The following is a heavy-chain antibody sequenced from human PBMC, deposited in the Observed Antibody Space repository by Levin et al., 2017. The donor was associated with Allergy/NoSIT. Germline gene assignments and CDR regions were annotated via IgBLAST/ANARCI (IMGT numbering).Heavy chain of an antibody. CDR1: GGSFSGYY. Sequence: PSETLSLTCAVYGGSFSGYYWSWIRQPPGKGLEWIGEINHSGSTNYNPSLKSRVTISVDTSKNQFSLKLSSVTAADTAVYYCARVPCAPAIFGVVIRYYYYYYYMDVWGKGTTVTVSS. CDR3: ARVPCAPAIFGVVIRYYYYYYYMDV. J-gene: IGHJ6*03. CDR2: INHSGST. D-gene: IGHD3-3*01. V-gene: IGHV4-34*01.